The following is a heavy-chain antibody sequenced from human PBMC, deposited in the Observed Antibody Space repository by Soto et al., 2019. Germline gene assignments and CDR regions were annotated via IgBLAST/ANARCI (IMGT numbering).Heavy chain of an antibody. CDR1: GGHFRNYY. CDR2: VNHRGEA. J-gene: IGHJ5*02. CDR3: TRAERFPRSWFDR. Sequence: PSQTLCVPCGLYGGHFRNYYWIWVRQLPGKGLEWIGEVNHRGEATYNPSLRSRVTISLDTSNNHFSLKMTSLTAPDTALYFGTRAERFPRSWFDRWGQGTQVTVSS. D-gene: IGHD6-13*01. V-gene: IGHV4-34*01.